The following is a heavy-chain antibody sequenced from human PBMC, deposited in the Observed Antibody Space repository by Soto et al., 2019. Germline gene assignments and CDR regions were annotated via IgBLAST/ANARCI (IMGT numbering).Heavy chain of an antibody. CDR3: AGDPDSHYNDSHASSYP. CDR2: IIPIIGII. CDR1: GGTFSTYT. Sequence: QVQLVQSGAEVKKPGSSVKVSCKASGGTFSTYTITWVRQAPGQGLEWMGRIIPIIGIINYAQKFQGRVTISADTFTGPAYMELTGLRSDDTAVYYCAGDPDSHYNDSHASSYPWGQGTLVTVSS. D-gene: IGHD4-4*01. J-gene: IGHJ5*02. V-gene: IGHV1-69*08.